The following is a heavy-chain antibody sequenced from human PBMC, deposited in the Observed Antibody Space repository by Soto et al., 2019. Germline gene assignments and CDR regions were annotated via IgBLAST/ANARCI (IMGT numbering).Heavy chain of an antibody. D-gene: IGHD3-16*01. Sequence: EVQLVESGGGLIQPGGSLRLSCAASGFTVSSNYMSWVRQAPGKGLEWVSVIYSGGSTYYADSVKGRFTISRDHSKNTLYLQMNSRRAEETAVYHCARVGVEGRYPEYFQHWGEGAVVTVPP. V-gene: IGHV3-53*01. J-gene: IGHJ1*01. CDR3: ARVGVEGRYPEYFQH. CDR2: IYSGGST. CDR1: GFTVSSNY.